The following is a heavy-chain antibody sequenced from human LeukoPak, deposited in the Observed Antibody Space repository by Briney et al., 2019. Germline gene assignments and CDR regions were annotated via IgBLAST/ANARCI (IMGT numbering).Heavy chain of an antibody. CDR1: AGSISSSSYF. D-gene: IGHD3-9*01. V-gene: IGHV4-39*07. CDR3: ARDSHPDILTGYYNVGAFDI. J-gene: IGHJ3*02. Sequence: SETLSLTCTVSAGSISSSSYFWGWIRQPPGKGLEWIGTICYSGSTYYNPSLKSRVTISVDTSKNQFSLKLSSVTAADTAVYYCARDSHPDILTGYYNVGAFDIWGQGTMVTVSS. CDR2: ICYSGST.